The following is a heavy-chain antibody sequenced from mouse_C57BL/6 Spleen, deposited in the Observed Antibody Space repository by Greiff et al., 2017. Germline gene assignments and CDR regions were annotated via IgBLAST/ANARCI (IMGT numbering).Heavy chain of an antibody. V-gene: IGHV1-58*01. Sequence: VQLKESGAELVRPGSSVKMSCKTSGYTFTSYGINWVKQRPGQGLEWIGVICTGNGYTDYNEKFKGKATLTVDTSYITAYMQLSSLTSEDSAIYFCARSQAPFDSMDYWGQGTLVTVSS. D-gene: IGHD3-2*02. J-gene: IGHJ4*01. CDR3: ARSQAPFDSMDY. CDR2: ICTGNGYT. CDR1: GYTFTSYG.